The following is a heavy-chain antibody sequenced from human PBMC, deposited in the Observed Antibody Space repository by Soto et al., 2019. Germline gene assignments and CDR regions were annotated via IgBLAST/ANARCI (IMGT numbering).Heavy chain of an antibody. Sequence: PSETLSLTCTVSGGSISSSSYYWGWIRQPPGKGLEWIGSIYYSGSTYYNPSLKSRVTISVDTSKNQFSLKLSSVTAADTAVYYCAREGTLQSKYYYYYGMDVWGQGTTVTVSS. V-gene: IGHV4-39*02. J-gene: IGHJ6*02. CDR1: GGSISSSSYY. CDR2: IYYSGST. CDR3: AREGTLQSKYYYYYGMDV. D-gene: IGHD4-4*01.